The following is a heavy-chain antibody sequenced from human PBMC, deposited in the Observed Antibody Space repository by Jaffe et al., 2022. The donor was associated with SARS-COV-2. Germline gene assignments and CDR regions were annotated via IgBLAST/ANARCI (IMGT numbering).Heavy chain of an antibody. J-gene: IGHJ3*02. D-gene: IGHD6-19*01. Sequence: EVQLLESGGGLVQPGGSLRLSCAASGFTFSSYAMSWVRQAPGKGLEWVSAISGSGGSTYYADSVKGRFTISRDNSKNTLYLQMNSLRAEDTAVYYCAKGKGSSSGWYVPLSIWGQGTMVTVSS. CDR1: GFTFSSYA. V-gene: IGHV3-23*01. CDR3: AKGKGSSSGWYVPLSI. CDR2: ISGSGGST.